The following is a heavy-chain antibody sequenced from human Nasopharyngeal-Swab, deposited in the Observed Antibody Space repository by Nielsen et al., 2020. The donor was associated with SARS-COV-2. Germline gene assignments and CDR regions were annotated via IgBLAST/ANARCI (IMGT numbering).Heavy chain of an antibody. J-gene: IGHJ4*02. CDR2: ITPSGGST. V-gene: IGHV1-46*01. Sequence: ASVKVSCKASGYTFTSYHMHWVRQAPGQGLAWMGIITPSGGSTNYAQKFQGRVTMTSDTSTSTVYMYLSSLRSEDTAVYYCARDGPGGWFLDYWGQGTLVTVSS. D-gene: IGHD6-19*01. CDR3: ARDGPGGWFLDY. CDR1: GYTFTSYH.